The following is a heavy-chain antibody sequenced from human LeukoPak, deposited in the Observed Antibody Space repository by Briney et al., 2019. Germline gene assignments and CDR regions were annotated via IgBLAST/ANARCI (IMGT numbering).Heavy chain of an antibody. V-gene: IGHV4-59*12. CDR1: GGSISTYY. J-gene: IGHJ4*02. CDR3: TRDREHGAQDF. Sequence: PSETLSLTCTVSGGSISTYYWSWIRQPPGKGLEWIGYIYYSGTTNYNPSLKSRVTMSVDTSMTQFSLKLSSVTAADTAVYFCTRDREHGAQDFWGQGTLVTVSS. D-gene: IGHD1/OR15-1a*01. CDR2: IYYSGTT.